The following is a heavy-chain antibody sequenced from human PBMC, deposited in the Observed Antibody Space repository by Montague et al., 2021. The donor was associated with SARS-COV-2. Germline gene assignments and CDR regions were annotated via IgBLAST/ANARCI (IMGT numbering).Heavy chain of an antibody. V-gene: IGHV4-28*01. CDR2: IYYSGST. Sequence: SETLSLTCAVSGYSISSSNWWGWIRQPPGKGLEWIGYIYYSGSTYYNPSLKSRVTMSVDTSKNQFSLKLSSVTAVDTAVYYCATGFSGYSSSWFDKPLLEVEHAGPEFDYWAREPWSPSPQ. CDR1: GYSISSSNW. J-gene: IGHJ4*02. D-gene: IGHD6-13*01. CDR3: ATGFSGYSSSWFDKPLLEVEHAGPEFDY.